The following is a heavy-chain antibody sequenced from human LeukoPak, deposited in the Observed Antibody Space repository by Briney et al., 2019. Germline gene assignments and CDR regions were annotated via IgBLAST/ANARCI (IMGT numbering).Heavy chain of an antibody. D-gene: IGHD6-19*01. CDR2: ISGGSSFI. CDR3: ARDLGYSSGPNY. Sequence: PGGSLRLSRAASGFSFSSFSMNWVRQAPGKGLEWVSYISGGSSFIYYVDSVKGRFTISRDNAKNSLYLQMNSLRAEDTAVYYCARDLGYSSGPNYWGQGTRVTVSS. V-gene: IGHV3-21*01. J-gene: IGHJ4*02. CDR1: GFSFSSFS.